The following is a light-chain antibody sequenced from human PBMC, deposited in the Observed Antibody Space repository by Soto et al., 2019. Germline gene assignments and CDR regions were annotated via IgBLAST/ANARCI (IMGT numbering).Light chain of an antibody. CDR1: SGSVSSSHY. V-gene: IGLV8-61*01. J-gene: IGLJ2*01. CDR2: STN. CDR3: VLYMGSGISV. Sequence: QTVVTQEPSFSVSPGGTVTLTCGLSSGSVSSSHYPTCCRQTPGQAPRTLIYSTNTRSSGVPDRFSGSILGNKAALTITGAQADDESDYYCVLYMGSGISVFGGGTKVTVL.